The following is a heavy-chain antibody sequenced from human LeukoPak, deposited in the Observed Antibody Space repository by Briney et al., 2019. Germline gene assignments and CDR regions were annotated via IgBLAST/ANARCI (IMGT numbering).Heavy chain of an antibody. CDR3: ARGIAAAGTLTDAFDI. D-gene: IGHD6-13*01. CDR1: GGTFSSYA. CDR2: IIPIFGTA. V-gene: IGHV1-69*05. Sequence: EASVKVSCKASGGTFSSYAISWVRQAPGQGLEWMGGIIPIFGTANYAQKFQGRVTITTDESTSTAYMELSSLRSEDTAVYYCARGIAAAGTLTDAFDIWGQGTMVTGSS. J-gene: IGHJ3*02.